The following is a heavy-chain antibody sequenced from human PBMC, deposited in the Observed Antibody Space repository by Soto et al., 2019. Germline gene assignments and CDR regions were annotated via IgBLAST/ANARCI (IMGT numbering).Heavy chain of an antibody. CDR3: ASHGITGTWVYYYGMDV. D-gene: IGHD1-7*01. J-gene: IGHJ6*02. CDR2: IIPIFGTA. Sequence: QVQLVQSGAEVKKPGSSVKVSCKASGGTFSSYAIIWVRQAPGQGLEWMGGIIPIFGTANYAQKFQGRVTITADESTSTAYMELSSLISEDTAVYYCASHGITGTWVYYYGMDVWGQGTTVTVSS. CDR1: GGTFSSYA. V-gene: IGHV1-69*12.